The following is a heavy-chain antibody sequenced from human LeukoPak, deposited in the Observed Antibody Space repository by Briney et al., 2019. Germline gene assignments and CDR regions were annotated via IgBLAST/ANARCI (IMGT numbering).Heavy chain of an antibody. CDR2: ISWNSGSI. V-gene: IGHV3-9*01. CDR1: GFTFDDYA. Sequence: PGRSLRLSCAASGFTFDDYAMHWVRQAPGKGLEWVSGISWNSGSIGYADSVKGRFTISRDNAKNTLFLQMNSLRAEDTAVYYCVRDGVGAPPFDYWGQGALVIVSS. D-gene: IGHD1-26*01. CDR3: VRDGVGAPPFDY. J-gene: IGHJ4*02.